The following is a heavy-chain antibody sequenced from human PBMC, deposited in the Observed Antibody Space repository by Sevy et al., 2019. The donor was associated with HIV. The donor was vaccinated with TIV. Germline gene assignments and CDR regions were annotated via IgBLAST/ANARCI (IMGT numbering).Heavy chain of an antibody. J-gene: IGHJ4*02. CDR2: ISGSGGST. CDR1: GFTFSSYA. Sequence: GESLKISCAASGFTFSSYAMSWVRQAPGKGLEWVSAISGSGGSTYYADSVKGRFTISRDNSKNTLYLQMNSLRAEDTAVYYCAGQLDYFDYWCQGTLVTVSS. D-gene: IGHD6-6*01. CDR3: AGQLDYFDY. V-gene: IGHV3-23*01.